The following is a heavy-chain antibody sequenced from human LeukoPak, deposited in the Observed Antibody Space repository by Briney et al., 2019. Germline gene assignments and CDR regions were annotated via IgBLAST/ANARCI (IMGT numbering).Heavy chain of an antibody. CDR3: ATGQQLCSSTSCYARLLWFGELNWFDP. J-gene: IGHJ5*02. V-gene: IGHV1-2*02. D-gene: IGHD2-2*01. Sequence: ASVKVSCKASGYTFTGYYMNWVRQAPGQGLEWMGWINPNSGRTNYAQNFQGRVTMTRDTSISTAYMELSRLRSDDTAVYYCATGQQLCSSTSCYARLLWFGELNWFDPWGQGTLVTVSS. CDR1: GYTFTGYY. CDR2: INPNSGRT.